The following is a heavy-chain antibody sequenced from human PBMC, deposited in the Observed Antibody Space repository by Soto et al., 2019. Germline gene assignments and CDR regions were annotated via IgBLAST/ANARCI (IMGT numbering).Heavy chain of an antibody. V-gene: IGHV4-30-2*01. CDR2: IYHSGST. J-gene: IGHJ5*02. CDR3: ARGYYYDSSGYYRENWFDP. CDR1: GGSISSGGYS. Sequence: SLTCAVSGGSISSGGYSWSWIRQPPGKGLEWIGYIYHSGSTYYNPSLKSRVTISVDRSKNQFSLKLSSVTAADTAVYYCARGYYYDSSGYYRENWFDPWGQGTLVTVSS. D-gene: IGHD3-22*01.